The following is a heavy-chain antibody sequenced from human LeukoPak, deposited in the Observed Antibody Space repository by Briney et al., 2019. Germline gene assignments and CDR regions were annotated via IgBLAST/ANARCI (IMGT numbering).Heavy chain of an antibody. CDR1: GGSISSYY. CDR2: IYYSGTT. V-gene: IGHV4-59*08. Sequence: PSETLSLTCTVSGGSISSYYWSWIRQSPGKGLEWIGHIYYSGTTNYNPALKSRVTISVDTSKNQFSLKLNSVTAADTAVYYCARHSNFDRDAFDFWGQGTMVTVSS. CDR3: ARHSNFDRDAFDF. D-gene: IGHD3-22*01. J-gene: IGHJ3*01.